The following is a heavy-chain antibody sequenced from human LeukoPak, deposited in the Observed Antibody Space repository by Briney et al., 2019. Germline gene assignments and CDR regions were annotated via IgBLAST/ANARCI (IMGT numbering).Heavy chain of an antibody. CDR1: GFTFSSYW. J-gene: IGHJ4*02. D-gene: IGHD3-10*01. CDR3: ARGINYGSAQYYFDY. CDR2: IKQDGSEK. V-gene: IGHV3-7*01. Sequence: PGGSLRLSCAASGFTFSSYWMSWVRRAPGKGLEWVANIKQDGSEKYYVDSVKGRFTISRDNAKNSLYLQMNSLRAEDTAVYYCARGINYGSAQYYFDYWGQGTLVTVSS.